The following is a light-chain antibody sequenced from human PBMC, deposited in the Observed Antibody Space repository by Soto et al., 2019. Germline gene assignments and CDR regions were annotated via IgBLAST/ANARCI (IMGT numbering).Light chain of an antibody. CDR3: QQYSSHDLLT. J-gene: IGKJ4*01. V-gene: IGKV1-5*01. CDR2: DAS. Sequence: DILMTQSPATLSASVGDRVTITCRASQSISSWLAWYQEKPGRAPKLLIYDASTLESGVPSRFSGSGSGTEFTLTISSLQPDDFATYYCQQYSSHDLLTFGGGTKVEIK. CDR1: QSISSW.